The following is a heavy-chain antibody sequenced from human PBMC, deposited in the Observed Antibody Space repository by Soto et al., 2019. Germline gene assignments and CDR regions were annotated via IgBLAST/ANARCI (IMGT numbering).Heavy chain of an antibody. V-gene: IGHV4-34*01. Sequence: SESLSLSGAVYGGSVRGYYWSWIRQPPGKGLEWIGEINHSGSTNYNPSLKSRVTISVDTSKNQFSLKLSSVTAADTAVYYCARSIVGATFINWGQGTLVTVSS. J-gene: IGHJ4*02. CDR1: GGSVRGYY. CDR2: INHSGST. D-gene: IGHD1-26*01. CDR3: ARSIVGATFIN.